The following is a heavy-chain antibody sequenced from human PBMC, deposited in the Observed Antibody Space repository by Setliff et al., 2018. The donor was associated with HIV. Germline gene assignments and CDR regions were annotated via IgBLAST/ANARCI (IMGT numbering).Heavy chain of an antibody. CDR1: GFSFSSYW. CDR2: INTDGSGA. V-gene: IGHV3-74*01. CDR3: TKDYHVAATDY. D-gene: IGHD6-13*01. Sequence: GGSLRLSCAASGFSFSSYWMHWVRQAPGKGLVWVSRINTDGSGATYVDSVKGRFSISRDNTKNMLYLQMNSLRPEGTALYYCTKDYHVAATDYWGQGTLVTVSS. J-gene: IGHJ4*02.